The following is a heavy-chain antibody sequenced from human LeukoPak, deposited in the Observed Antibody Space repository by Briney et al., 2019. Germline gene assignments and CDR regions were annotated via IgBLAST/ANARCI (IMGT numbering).Heavy chain of an antibody. CDR3: AGDWENYYDSSGKTRFDY. Sequence: GGSLRLSCAASGFTFSSYIMTWVRQAPGKGLEWVSSISSSSSYIYYADSVKGRFTISRDNAKNSLYLQMNSLRAEDTAVYYCAGDWENYYDSSGKTRFDYWGQGTLVTVSS. D-gene: IGHD3-22*01. J-gene: IGHJ4*02. V-gene: IGHV3-21*01. CDR2: ISSSSSYI. CDR1: GFTFSSYI.